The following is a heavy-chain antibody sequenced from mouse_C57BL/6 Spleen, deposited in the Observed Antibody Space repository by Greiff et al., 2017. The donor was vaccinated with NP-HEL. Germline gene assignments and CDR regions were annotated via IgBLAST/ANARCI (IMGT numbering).Heavy chain of an antibody. J-gene: IGHJ3*01. V-gene: IGHV1-9*01. CDR1: GYTFTGYW. Sequence: QVQLQQSGAELMKPGASVKLSCKATGYTFTGYWIEWVKQRPGHGLEWIGEILPGSGSTNYNEKFTGKATFTADTSSNTAYMPLSSLTTEDSASYYCARSPFTTVVEGFAYWGQGTLVTVSA. D-gene: IGHD1-1*01. CDR3: ARSPFTTVVEGFAY. CDR2: ILPGSGST.